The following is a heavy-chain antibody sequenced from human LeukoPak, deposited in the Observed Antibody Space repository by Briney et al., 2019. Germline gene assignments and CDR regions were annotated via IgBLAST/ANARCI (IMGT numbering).Heavy chain of an antibody. CDR2: IGPTGSDR. CDR3: ARDEMNDYVWGSYFWFDP. V-gene: IGHV3-21*06. Sequence: GGSLRLSCTASGLTFSTSGFNWVRQAPGKGLEWVASIGPTGSDRYHADSIKGRFTISRDNANNFLYLQMNSLRAEDTAVYYCARDEMNDYVWGSYFWFDPWGQGTLVTVSS. CDR1: GLTFSTSG. D-gene: IGHD3-16*01. J-gene: IGHJ5*02.